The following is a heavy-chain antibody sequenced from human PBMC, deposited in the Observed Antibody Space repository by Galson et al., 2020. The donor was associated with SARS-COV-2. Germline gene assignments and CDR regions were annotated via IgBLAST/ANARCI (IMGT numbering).Heavy chain of an antibody. D-gene: IGHD6-19*01. Sequence: GGSLRLSCAASGFTFSSYAMSWVRQAPGKGLEWVSAISGSGGSPYYADSVKGRFTISRDNSKNTLYLQMNSLRAEDTAVYYCAKGKSSGWSRLDYYGMDVWGQGTTVTVSS. CDR3: AKGKSSGWSRLDYYGMDV. CDR2: ISGSGGSP. CDR1: GFTFSSYA. J-gene: IGHJ6*02. V-gene: IGHV3-23*01.